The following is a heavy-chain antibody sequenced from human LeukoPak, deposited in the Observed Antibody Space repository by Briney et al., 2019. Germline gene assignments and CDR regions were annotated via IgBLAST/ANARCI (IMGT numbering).Heavy chain of an antibody. CDR1: GGSISSYY. Sequence: PVTLSLTCTVSGGSISSYYWSWIRQPAGKGLEWIGRIYTSGSTNYNPSLKSRVTMSVDTSKNQFSLKLSSVTAADTAVYYCARGAAVAGAFDYWGQGTLVTVSS. J-gene: IGHJ4*02. V-gene: IGHV4-4*07. CDR3: ARGAAVAGAFDY. CDR2: IYTSGST. D-gene: IGHD6-19*01.